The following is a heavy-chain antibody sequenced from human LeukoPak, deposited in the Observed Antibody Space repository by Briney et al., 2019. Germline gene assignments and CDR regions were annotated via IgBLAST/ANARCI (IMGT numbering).Heavy chain of an antibody. V-gene: IGHV1-8*01. CDR2: VNPNSGNT. CDR1: GYTFTSYD. D-gene: IGHD3-10*01. J-gene: IGHJ4*02. CDR3: ARDGDGSGSHRGY. Sequence: ASVKVSCKASGYTFTSYDINWVRQATGQGLEWMGWVNPNSGNTGYAQKFQGRVTMTRNTSISTVYMELSSLRSEDTAVYYCARDGDGSGSHRGYWGQGTLVTVSS.